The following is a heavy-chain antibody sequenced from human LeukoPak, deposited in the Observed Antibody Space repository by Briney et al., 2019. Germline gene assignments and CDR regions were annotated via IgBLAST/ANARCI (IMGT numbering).Heavy chain of an antibody. CDR1: GFSFGSYG. J-gene: IGHJ4*02. CDR2: ISHDGTVK. CDR3: AKELLPVKNFYCFDH. V-gene: IGHV3-30*18. D-gene: IGHD4-11*01. Sequence: PGGSLRLSCAASGFSFGSYGMHWVLQAPGKRLQWVAIISHDGTVKYHADSVKGRFTISRDNSKNTLYLQMNSLRPEDTAVYYCAKELLPVKNFYCFDHWGQGTLVTVSS.